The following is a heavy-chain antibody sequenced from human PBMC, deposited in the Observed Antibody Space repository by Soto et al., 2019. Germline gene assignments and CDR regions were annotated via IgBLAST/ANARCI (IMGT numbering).Heavy chain of an antibody. CDR2: IIPIFGTA. CDR3: AAHSTPDFDWLLSRYYYYAMDV. Sequence: SVKVSCKASGGTFSSYAISWVRQAPGQGLEWMGGIIPIFGTANYAQKFQGRVTITADESTSTAYMELSSLRSEDTAVYYCAAHSTPDFDWLLSRYYYYAMDVWGKGTTATV. J-gene: IGHJ6*04. V-gene: IGHV1-69*13. CDR1: GGTFSSYA. D-gene: IGHD3-9*01.